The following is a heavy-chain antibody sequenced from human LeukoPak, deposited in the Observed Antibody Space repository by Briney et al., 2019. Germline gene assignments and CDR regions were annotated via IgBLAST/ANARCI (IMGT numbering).Heavy chain of an antibody. Sequence: PPETLSLTCTVSGRSLSNYYWSWIRQPPGKGLEWHGYIYYSGRTNYNPSLKRRATISVDPPKNQFSLNQKFMAPADPAVVFFAREGDSGYLIDYWGQGTLVTVSS. CDR1: GRSLSNYY. V-gene: IGHV4-59*01. CDR2: IYYSGRT. CDR3: AREGDSGYLIDY. D-gene: IGHD3-22*01. J-gene: IGHJ4*02.